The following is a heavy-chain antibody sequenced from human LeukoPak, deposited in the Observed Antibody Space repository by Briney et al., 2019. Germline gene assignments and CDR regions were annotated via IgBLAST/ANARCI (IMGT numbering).Heavy chain of an antibody. D-gene: IGHD3-22*01. CDR2: ISSSGSTI. V-gene: IGHV3-11*01. Sequence: GGFLRLSCAASGFTFSDYYMSWIRQAPGKGLEGVSYISSSGSTIYYADSVKGRFTISRDNAKNSLYLQMNSLRAEDTAVYYCARVQPHYYDSSGYPPDYWGQGTLVTVSS. CDR1: GFTFSDYY. J-gene: IGHJ4*02. CDR3: ARVQPHYYDSSGYPPDY.